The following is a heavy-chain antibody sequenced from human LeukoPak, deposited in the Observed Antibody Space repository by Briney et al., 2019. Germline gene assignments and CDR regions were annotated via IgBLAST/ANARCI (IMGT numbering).Heavy chain of an antibody. D-gene: IGHD3-10*01. Sequence: GGSLRLSWAASGFTFSSYSMNWVRQAPGKGLEWVSSISSSSSYIYYADSVKGRFTISRDNAKNSLYLQMNSLRAEDTAVYYCARGKETYYYGSGSYYPTTTPDYWGQGTLVTVSS. J-gene: IGHJ4*02. V-gene: IGHV3-21*01. CDR2: ISSSSSYI. CDR1: GFTFSSYS. CDR3: ARGKETYYYGSGSYYPTTTPDY.